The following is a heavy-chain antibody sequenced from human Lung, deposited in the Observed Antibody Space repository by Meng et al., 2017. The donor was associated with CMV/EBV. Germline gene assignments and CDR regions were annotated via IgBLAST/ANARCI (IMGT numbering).Heavy chain of an antibody. CDR2: IHYDTGET. CDR1: GYTFAGHY. Sequence: ASXXVSCKTSGYTFAGHYLHWLRQAPGQGLEWMAWIHYDTGETNYAQNFHGRVTVTRDTSITTVYMELRSLRPDDTAMYYCARDDNWGPDHWGQGTLVTVSS. J-gene: IGHJ4*02. D-gene: IGHD7-27*01. V-gene: IGHV1-2*02. CDR3: ARDDNWGPDH.